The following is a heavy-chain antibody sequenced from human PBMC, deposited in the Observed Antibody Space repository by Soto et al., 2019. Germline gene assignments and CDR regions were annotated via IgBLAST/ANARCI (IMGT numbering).Heavy chain of an antibody. V-gene: IGHV3-74*01. CDR2: INSDGSSR. J-gene: IGHJ4*02. CDR1: GFPLSATW. D-gene: IGHD6-13*01. Sequence: SLRLSCAASGFPLSATWMHWARQAPGKGLVWVSRINSDGSSRSYADSLKGRFTISRDDAKNTLFLHMNSLRAEDTAVYYCARGNPGYSSSWYDYWGQGTLVTVSS. CDR3: ARGNPGYSSSWYDY.